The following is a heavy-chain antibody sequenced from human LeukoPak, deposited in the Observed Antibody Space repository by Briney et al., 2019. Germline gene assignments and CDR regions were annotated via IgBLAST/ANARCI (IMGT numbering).Heavy chain of an antibody. CDR1: GFTFSSYG. CDR3: ARDGDIVVVPAAIPEYYFDY. V-gene: IGHV3-33*01. Sequence: GGPLRLPCAASGFTFSSYGMHWVRQAPAKGLEWVAVIWYDGSNKYYADSVKGRFTISRDNSKNTLYLQMNSLRAEDTAVYYCARDGDIVVVPAAIPEYYFDYWGQGTLVTVSS. D-gene: IGHD2-2*02. CDR2: IWYDGSNK. J-gene: IGHJ4*02.